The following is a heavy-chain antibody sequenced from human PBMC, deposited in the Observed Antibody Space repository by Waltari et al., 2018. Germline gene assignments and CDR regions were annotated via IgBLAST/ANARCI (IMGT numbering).Heavy chain of an antibody. D-gene: IGHD6-19*01. CDR1: GYTFTGYY. J-gene: IGHJ4*02. CDR3: ARSDGRVAGNFDY. Sequence: QVQLVQSGAEVKKPGASVKVSCKASGYTFTGYYLHWVRQAPGQGLGWMGWINPNSGGTNYAQKFQGWVTMTRDTSISTAYMELSRLRSDDTAVYYCARSDGRVAGNFDYWGQGTLVTVSS. CDR2: INPNSGGT. V-gene: IGHV1-2*04.